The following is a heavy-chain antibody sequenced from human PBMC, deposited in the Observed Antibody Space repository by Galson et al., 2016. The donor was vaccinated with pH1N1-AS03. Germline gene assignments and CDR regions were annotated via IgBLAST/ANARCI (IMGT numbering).Heavy chain of an antibody. D-gene: IGHD3-10*01. CDR2: ILPGLGSA. CDR3: ATYGSGSRGGFDY. J-gene: IGHJ4*02. Sequence: SVKVSCKASGGTFSSSAISWLRQAPGQGLEWMGGILPGLGSATYAQKFQGRVNMTRDTATTTAYMELRSLRSDDTAVYYCATYGSGSRGGFDYWGQGALITVSS. V-gene: IGHV1-69*10. CDR1: GGTFSSSA.